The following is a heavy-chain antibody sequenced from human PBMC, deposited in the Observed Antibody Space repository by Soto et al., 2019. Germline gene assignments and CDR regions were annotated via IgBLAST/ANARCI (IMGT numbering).Heavy chain of an antibody. J-gene: IGHJ4*02. Sequence: PSETLSLTCTVSGGSISSSSYYWGWIRQPPGKGLEWIGSIYYSGSTYYNPSLKSRVTISVDTSKNQFSLKLSSVTAADTAVYYCARTVVVAATRGDFDYWGQGTLVTVSS. V-gene: IGHV4-39*01. D-gene: IGHD2-15*01. CDR1: GGSISSSSYY. CDR2: IYYSGST. CDR3: ARTVVVAATRGDFDY.